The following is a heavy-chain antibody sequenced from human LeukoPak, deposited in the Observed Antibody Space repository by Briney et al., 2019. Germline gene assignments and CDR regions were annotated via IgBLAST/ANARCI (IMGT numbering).Heavy chain of an antibody. J-gene: IGHJ6*02. Sequence: GEPLKISCKGSGYTFTSYWIAWVRPMPGKGLEWMGVIYPGDSDTRYSPSFQGQVSISADKSISTVHLQWSSLKASDTAMYYCARQDYYGVDVWGQGTTVTVSS. V-gene: IGHV5-51*01. CDR1: GYTFTSYW. CDR3: ARQDYYGVDV. CDR2: IYPGDSDT.